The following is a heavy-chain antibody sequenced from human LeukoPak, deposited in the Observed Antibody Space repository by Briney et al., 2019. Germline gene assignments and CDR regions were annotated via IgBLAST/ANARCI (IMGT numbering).Heavy chain of an antibody. J-gene: IGHJ3*02. D-gene: IGHD2-2*02. CDR2: IYSGGST. V-gene: IGHV3-53*01. CDR3: AREGYCGSTSCYTLGDAFDI. Sequence: GGSLRLSCAASGFTFSRNYMSWVREAPGKGLEWVAGIYSGGSTYYADSVKGRVTISRDNSKNTLYLQRISLRAEDAAVYYCAREGYCGSTSCYTLGDAFDIWGQGIMVTVSS. CDR1: GFTFSRNY.